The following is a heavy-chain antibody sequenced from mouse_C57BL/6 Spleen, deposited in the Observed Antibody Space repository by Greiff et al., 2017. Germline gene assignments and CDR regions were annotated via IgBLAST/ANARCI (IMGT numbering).Heavy chain of an antibody. V-gene: IGHV1-69*01. CDR1: GYTFTSYW. CDR3: ARGDTTVVPYFDY. D-gene: IGHD1-1*01. CDR2: IDPSDSYT. J-gene: IGHJ2*01. Sequence: VQLQQPGAELVMPGASVKLSCKASGYTFTSYWMHWVKQRPGQGLEWIGEIDPSDSYTNYNQKFKGKSTLTVDKSSSTAYMQLSSLTSEDSAVYYCARGDTTVVPYFDYWGQGTTRTVSS.